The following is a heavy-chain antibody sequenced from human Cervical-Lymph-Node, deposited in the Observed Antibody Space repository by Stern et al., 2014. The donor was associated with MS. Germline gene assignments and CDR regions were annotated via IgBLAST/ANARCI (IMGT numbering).Heavy chain of an antibody. Sequence: QVTLKESGPTLVKPTQTLTLTCDFSGFSLTTSGVGVGWIRQPPGKAPEWLALLYWDDEKRYSPSLKNRLSIITDTAKNQVVLTMTNMDPVDTGTYYCAHRSTSVAGAWASWGQGILVVVSS. V-gene: IGHV2-5*02. D-gene: IGHD1-26*01. CDR1: GFSLTTSGVG. CDR2: LYWDDEK. J-gene: IGHJ5*02. CDR3: AHRSTSVAGAWAS.